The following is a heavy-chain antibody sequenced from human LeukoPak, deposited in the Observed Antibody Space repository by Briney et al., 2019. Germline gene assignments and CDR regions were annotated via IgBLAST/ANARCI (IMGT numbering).Heavy chain of an antibody. CDR3: AGDNTTYDSSGYYYGDYYYGMDV. J-gene: IGHJ6*02. Sequence: SVKVSCKASGGTFSSYAISWVRQAPGQGLEWMGGIIPIFGTANYAQKFQGRVTITADESTSTAYMELSSLRSEDTAVYYCAGDNTTYDSSGYYYGDYYYGMDVWGQGTTVTVSS. CDR1: GGTFSSYA. CDR2: IIPIFGTA. D-gene: IGHD3-22*01. V-gene: IGHV1-69*13.